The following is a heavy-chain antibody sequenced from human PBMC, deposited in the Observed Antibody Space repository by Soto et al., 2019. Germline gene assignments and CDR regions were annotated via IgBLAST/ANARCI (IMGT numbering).Heavy chain of an antibody. J-gene: IGHJ4*02. Sequence: PSETLSLTCTVPGGSISSNSYHWVWVRQPPGRGLEWIGNIYYGGSAYYTPSLKSRFSISVDTSKNEFSLKLSSVTAEDTAVYSCASRLTGSSNFDSWGQGTLVPVSS. V-gene: IGHV4-39*01. CDR1: GGSISSNSYH. CDR2: IYYGGSA. CDR3: ASRLTGSSNFDS. D-gene: IGHD1-1*01.